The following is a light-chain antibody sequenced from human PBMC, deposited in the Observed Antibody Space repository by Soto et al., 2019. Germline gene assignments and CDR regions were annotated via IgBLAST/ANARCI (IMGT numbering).Light chain of an antibody. CDR3: QQYDYWPPST. CDR1: QSVSSN. CDR2: GAS. J-gene: IGKJ2*01. Sequence: EIVMTQSPATLSVSPGERATLSCRASQSVSSNLAWYQQKPGQAPRLLIYGASTRATGIPARFSGSGSGPEFTLTISSLQSEDFAVYYCQQYDYWPPSTFGQGTKLEIK. V-gene: IGKV3-15*01.